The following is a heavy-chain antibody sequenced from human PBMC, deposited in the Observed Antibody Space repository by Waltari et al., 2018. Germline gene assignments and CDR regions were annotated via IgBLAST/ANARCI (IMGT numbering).Heavy chain of an antibody. CDR3: ARHDGVPAAVFDY. CDR2: IYYSGST. V-gene: IGHV4-59*08. CDR1: GGSISSYY. J-gene: IGHJ4*02. Sequence: QVQLQESGPGLGKPSETLSLTCTVSGGSISSYYWSWIRQPPGKGLEWIGYIYYSGSTTYHPSLKSRVTISVDTSKNQFSLKLSSVTAADTAVYYCARHDGVPAAVFDYWGQGTLVTVSS. D-gene: IGHD2-2*01.